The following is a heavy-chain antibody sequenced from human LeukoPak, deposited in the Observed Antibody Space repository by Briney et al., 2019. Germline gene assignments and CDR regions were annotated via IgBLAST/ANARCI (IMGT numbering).Heavy chain of an antibody. CDR2: IYYSGST. V-gene: IGHV4-39*07. CDR1: GDSISSSNSY. Sequence: SETLSLTCTVSGDSISSSNSYWGWIRQPPGKGLEWIGSIYYSGSTYYNASLKSRVSISVDTSKNQFSLKLSSVTDADTAVYFCARRFCANGVCYRSAFDIWGQGTMVTVSS. D-gene: IGHD2-8*01. CDR3: ARRFCANGVCYRSAFDI. J-gene: IGHJ3*02.